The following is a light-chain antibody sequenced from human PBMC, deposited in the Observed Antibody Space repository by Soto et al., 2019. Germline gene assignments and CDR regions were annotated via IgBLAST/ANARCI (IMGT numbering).Light chain of an antibody. V-gene: IGLV2-11*01. Sequence: QSALTQPRSVSGSPGQSVTISCTGTSSDVGGYNYVTWYQQHAGKAPKLRIYDVSKRPSGVPDRFSGSKSGNTASLTISGLRAEDEAEYYCCSYAGSNTLVFGGGTKVTVL. CDR2: DVS. CDR3: CSYAGSNTLV. CDR1: SSDVGGYNY. J-gene: IGLJ3*02.